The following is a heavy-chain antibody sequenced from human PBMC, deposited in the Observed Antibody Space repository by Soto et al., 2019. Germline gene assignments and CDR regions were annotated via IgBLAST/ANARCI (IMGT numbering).Heavy chain of an antibody. Sequence: QVQLVQSGAEVKKHGSSVKVSCKTSGGTFRTSAISWVRQAPGQGLEWMGGIMPVFPTADYAQKFQGRVTITADESTSTAYMELSSLRSEDTAVYYCARDKDRQQLGGNYYYIMDVWGQGTTVTVSS. J-gene: IGHJ6*01. CDR1: GGTFRTSA. CDR2: IMPVFPTA. V-gene: IGHV1-69*12. D-gene: IGHD3-3*02. CDR3: ARDKDRQQLGGNYYYIMDV.